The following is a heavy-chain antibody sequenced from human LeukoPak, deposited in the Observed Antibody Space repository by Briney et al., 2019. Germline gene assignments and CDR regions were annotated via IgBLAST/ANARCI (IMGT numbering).Heavy chain of an antibody. CDR2: ISSSSSTI. CDR1: GFTFSSYS. D-gene: IGHD6-13*01. V-gene: IGHV3-48*01. Sequence: GRSLRLSCAASGFTFSSYSMNWVRQAPGKGLEWVSYISSSSSTIYYADSVKGRFTISRDNAKNSLYLQVNSLRAEDTAVYYCARDREQQLVAEYFQHWGQGTLVTVSS. J-gene: IGHJ1*01. CDR3: ARDREQQLVAEYFQH.